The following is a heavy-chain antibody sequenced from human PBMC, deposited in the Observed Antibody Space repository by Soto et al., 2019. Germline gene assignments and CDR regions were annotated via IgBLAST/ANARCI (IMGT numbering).Heavy chain of an antibody. J-gene: IGHJ3*02. V-gene: IGHV4-59*01. CDR1: GGSISSYY. CDR3: ASRYYYGSGSRNDAFDI. Sequence: SETLSLTCTVSGGSISSYYWSWIRQPPGKGLGWIGYIYYSGSTNYNPSLKSRVTISVDTSKNQFSLKLSSVTAADTAVYYCASRYYYGSGSRNDAFDIWGQGTMVTVSS. D-gene: IGHD3-10*01. CDR2: IYYSGST.